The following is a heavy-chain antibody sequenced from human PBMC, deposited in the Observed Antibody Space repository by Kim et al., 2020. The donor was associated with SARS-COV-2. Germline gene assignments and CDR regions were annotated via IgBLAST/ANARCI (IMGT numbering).Heavy chain of an antibody. CDR1: GYTFTGYY. V-gene: IGHV1-2*02. CDR3: ARDSPLMYSSSRYGPNDY. J-gene: IGHJ4*02. CDR2: INPNSGGT. D-gene: IGHD6-13*01. Sequence: ASVKVSCKASGYTFTGYYMHWVRQAPGQGLEWMGWINPNSGGTNYAQKFQGRVTMTRDTSISTAYMELSRLRSDDTAVYYCARDSPLMYSSSRYGPNDYWGQGTLVTVSS.